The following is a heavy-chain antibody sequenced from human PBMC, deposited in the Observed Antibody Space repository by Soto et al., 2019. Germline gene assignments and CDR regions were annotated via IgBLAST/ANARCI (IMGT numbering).Heavy chain of an antibody. J-gene: IGHJ4*02. Sequence: GGSLRLSCEVSGFTFSNYWMTWVRQAPGKGLEWVATISQEGTGRYYVDSVEGRFTVSRDNVRNTVYLQMTRLRAEDTAVYYCARSFSVELAAIMGCYFDYWGQGVLVTVSS. D-gene: IGHD3-10*01. V-gene: IGHV3-7*03. CDR3: ARSFSVELAAIMGCYFDY. CDR2: ISQEGTGR. CDR1: GFTFSNYW.